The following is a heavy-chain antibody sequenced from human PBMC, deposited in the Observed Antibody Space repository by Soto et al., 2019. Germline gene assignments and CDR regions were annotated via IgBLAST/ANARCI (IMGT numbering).Heavy chain of an antibody. J-gene: IGHJ4*02. CDR1: GYAFTTYG. D-gene: IGHD1-26*01. CDR2: ISAHNGNT. Sequence: QVHLVQSGAEVKKPGASVKVSCQGSGYAFTTYGITWVRQAPGQGLEWMGWISAHNGNTNYAQKXXXXXXXXXXXXXXXXXXXXXXXXXXXXXXXXXARGRYEDYWGQGALVTVSS. CDR3: ARGRYEDY. V-gene: IGHV1-18*01.